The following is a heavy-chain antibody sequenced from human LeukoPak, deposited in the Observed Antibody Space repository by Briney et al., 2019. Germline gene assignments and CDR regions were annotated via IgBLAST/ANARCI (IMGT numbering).Heavy chain of an antibody. D-gene: IGHD2-21*02. CDR2: IYYSGST. CDR3: ARDGGGGDPGAYNWFDP. Sequence: PSETLSLTCTVSGGSISSYYWSWIRQPPGKGLERIGYIYYSGSTNYNPSLKSRVTISVDTSKNQFSLKLSSVTAADTAVYYCARDGGGGDPGAYNWFDPWGQGTLVTVSS. V-gene: IGHV4-59*01. J-gene: IGHJ5*02. CDR1: GGSISSYY.